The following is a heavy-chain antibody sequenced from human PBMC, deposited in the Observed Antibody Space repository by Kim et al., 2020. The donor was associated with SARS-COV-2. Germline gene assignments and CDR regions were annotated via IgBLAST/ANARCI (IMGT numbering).Heavy chain of an antibody. CDR2: IAYDGSQI. CDR1: GFTFSAHA. J-gene: IGHJ4*02. Sequence: GGSLRLSCAASGFTFSAHALHWVRQAPGEGLEWVAHIAYDGSQISYPDSVKGRFIISRDDTKSTLYLQMNSLRPEDTAVYYCLAEIGSRSFDHWGQGTLVTVSS. CDR3: LAEIGSRSFDH. V-gene: IGHV3-30*04. D-gene: IGHD3-10*01.